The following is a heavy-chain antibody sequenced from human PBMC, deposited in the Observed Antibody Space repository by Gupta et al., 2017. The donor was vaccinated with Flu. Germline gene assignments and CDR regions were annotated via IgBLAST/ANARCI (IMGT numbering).Heavy chain of an antibody. V-gene: IGHV3-72*01. Sequence: MDWVRQAPGKGLEWLARIRNKGTGYTTAYAASVQGRFTISRDDSRNSLYLQLNSLKTEDTAVYYCARGDVQRWGQGTLVTVSS. CDR3: ARGDVQR. CDR2: IRNKGTGYTT. J-gene: IGHJ1*01.